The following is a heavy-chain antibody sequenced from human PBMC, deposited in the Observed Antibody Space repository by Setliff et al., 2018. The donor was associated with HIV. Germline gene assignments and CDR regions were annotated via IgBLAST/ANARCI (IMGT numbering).Heavy chain of an antibody. CDR1: GYSFTNYY. J-gene: IGHJ4*02. CDR2: INPSSGDT. V-gene: IGHV1-46*01. CDR3: ARGRGRYYDSRSYLDY. D-gene: IGHD3-22*01. Sequence: ASVKVSCKASGYSFTNYYIHWVRQAPGQGLEWMGVINPSSGDTLYAQNFQGRVTISRNTSISTAYMELSGLRSEDTAVYYCARGRGRYYDSRSYLDYWGQGTLVTVSS.